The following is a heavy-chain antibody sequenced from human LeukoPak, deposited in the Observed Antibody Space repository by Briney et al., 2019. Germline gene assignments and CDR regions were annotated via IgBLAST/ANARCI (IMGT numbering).Heavy chain of an antibody. CDR2: IYYTGST. Sequence: KPSETLSLTCTVSGGSLSSYYWSWIRQPPGKGPEWIGYIYYTGSTNYNPSLKSRVTISVDTSKNQFSLKLGSVTAADTAVYYCARGACGGDCYLVWGQGTLVTVSS. CDR3: ARGACGGDCYLV. CDR1: GGSLSSYY. D-gene: IGHD2-21*02. J-gene: IGHJ4*02. V-gene: IGHV4-59*01.